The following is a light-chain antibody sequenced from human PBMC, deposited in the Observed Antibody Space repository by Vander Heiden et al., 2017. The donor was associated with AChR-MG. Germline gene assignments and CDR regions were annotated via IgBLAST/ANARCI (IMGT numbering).Light chain of an antibody. CDR1: QDIRNS. V-gene: IGKV1-33*01. CDR2: DAS. CDR3: QQHDYLPFT. J-gene: IGKJ2*01. Sequence: DIQLTQSPTSLSASVGDSVTITCQASQDIRNSLNWYQHKPGNAPKLLIYDASNLETGDASRCSGGGFGTEVTLTISSLQPEDVATYYCQQHDYLPFTFGQGTKLEIK.